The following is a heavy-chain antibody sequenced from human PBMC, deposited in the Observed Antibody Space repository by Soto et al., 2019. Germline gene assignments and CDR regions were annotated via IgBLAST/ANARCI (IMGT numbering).Heavy chain of an antibody. CDR3: AKTEPTEYGSGKYYFDY. J-gene: IGHJ4*02. CDR2: ISGSGGST. CDR1: GFTFSSYA. D-gene: IGHD3-10*01. V-gene: IGHV3-23*01. Sequence: GGSLRLSCAASGFTFSSYAMSWVRQAPGKGLEWVSAISGSGGSTYYADSVKGRFTISRDNSKNTLYLQMNSLRAEDTAVYYCAKTEPTEYGSGKYYFDYWGQGTLVTVSS.